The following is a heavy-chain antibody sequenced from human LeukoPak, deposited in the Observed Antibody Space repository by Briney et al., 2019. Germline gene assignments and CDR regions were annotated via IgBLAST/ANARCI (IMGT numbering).Heavy chain of an antibody. V-gene: IGHV3-30-3*01. D-gene: IGHD3-22*01. CDR2: ISYDGNNK. CDR1: GFTFAIYA. CDR3: ARDLVGGWDDSSGYYYGYFDY. J-gene: IGHJ4*02. Sequence: GRSLRLSCAVSGFTFAIYAMHWVRQAPGKGLEWVAVISYDGNNKYYADSVKGRFTISRDNSKNTLYLQMNSLRAEDTAVYYCARDLVGGWDDSSGYYYGYFDYWGRGTLVTVSS.